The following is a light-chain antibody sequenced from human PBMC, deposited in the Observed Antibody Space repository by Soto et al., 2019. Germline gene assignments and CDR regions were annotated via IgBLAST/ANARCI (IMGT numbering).Light chain of an antibody. J-gene: IGKJ2*01. Sequence: EIVMTQSPAALSVSPGERATLSCRASQSVINNLAWYQQKPGQAPRLLIYDTSTRATCIPARFSGSGSGTEFTLTISSLQSEDFAVYYCQQYNNWPPHTFGQGTRLEIK. CDR1: QSVINN. CDR3: QQYNNWPPHT. V-gene: IGKV3-15*01. CDR2: DTS.